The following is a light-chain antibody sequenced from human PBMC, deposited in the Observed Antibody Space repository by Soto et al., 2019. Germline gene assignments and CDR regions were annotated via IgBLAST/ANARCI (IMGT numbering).Light chain of an antibody. CDR2: DVS. V-gene: IGKV1-5*01. CDR1: QSISGW. J-gene: IGKJ1*01. Sequence: DIQMTQSPSTLSASVGDRVTITCRASQSISGWLAWYQQKPGKAPKLLIYDVSSLESGVPSRFSGSGSGTEFTLAISSLQPDDSATYYCQQYNSYSSRFGQGTKVDIK. CDR3: QQYNSYSSR.